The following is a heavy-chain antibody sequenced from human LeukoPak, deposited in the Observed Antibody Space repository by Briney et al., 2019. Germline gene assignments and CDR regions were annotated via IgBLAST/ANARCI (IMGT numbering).Heavy chain of an antibody. J-gene: IGHJ4*02. CDR3: AREMRLGYFDY. V-gene: IGHV1-69*15. CDR1: GGTFSKYT. Sequence: SVKVSCKASGGTFSKYTISWVRQRPGQGLEWMGRITPLFGTANYAQKFQGRVTITADESTSTAYMELSSLRSEDTAVYYCAREMRLGYFDYWGQGTLVTVSS. CDR2: ITPLFGTA. D-gene: IGHD6-19*01.